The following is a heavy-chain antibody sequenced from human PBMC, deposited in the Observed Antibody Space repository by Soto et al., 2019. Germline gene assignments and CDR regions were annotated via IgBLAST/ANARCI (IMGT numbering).Heavy chain of an antibody. V-gene: IGHV4-59*08. Sequence: PSETLSLTCTVSRASTSTHNWSWIRQTPGKGLEWIGYIYEGGSTGYNPSLESRVTISLDTSTNQLSLKLRSVTAADTAVYYCVRQGIGAQHGLVDVWGQGTTVTVSS. CDR1: RASTSTHN. CDR2: IYEGGST. D-gene: IGHD3-10*01. CDR3: VRQGIGAQHGLVDV. J-gene: IGHJ6*02.